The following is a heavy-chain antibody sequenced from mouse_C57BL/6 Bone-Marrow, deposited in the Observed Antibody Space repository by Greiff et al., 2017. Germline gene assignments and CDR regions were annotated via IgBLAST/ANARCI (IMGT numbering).Heavy chain of an antibody. CDR1: GFSLTSYG. J-gene: IGHJ2*01. CDR3: ARNSYYGSSLYYFDY. V-gene: IGHV2-2*01. Sequence: VQLQQSGPGLVQPSQSLSITCTVSGFSLTSYGVHWVRQSPGKGLEWLGVIWSGGSTDYNAAFISRLSISKDNSKSQVFFKMNSLQADDTAIYYCARNSYYGSSLYYFDYWGQGTTLTVSS. CDR2: IWSGGST. D-gene: IGHD1-1*01.